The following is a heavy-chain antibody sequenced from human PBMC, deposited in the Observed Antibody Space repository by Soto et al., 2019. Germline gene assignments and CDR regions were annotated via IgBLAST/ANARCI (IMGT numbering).Heavy chain of an antibody. J-gene: IGHJ4*02. V-gene: IGHV1-3*01. CDR1: GYTFTSYA. Sequence: ASVKVSYKASGYTFTSYAVHRVREAPGQRLEWMGWINAGNGNTKYSQKFQGRVAITRDTSASTAYMELSSLRSEDTAVYYCARSSGYYYVDYWGQGTLVTVSS. D-gene: IGHD3-22*01. CDR3: ARSSGYYYVDY. CDR2: INAGNGNT.